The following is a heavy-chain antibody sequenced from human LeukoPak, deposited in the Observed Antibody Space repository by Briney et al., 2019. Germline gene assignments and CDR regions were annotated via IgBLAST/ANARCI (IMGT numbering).Heavy chain of an antibody. V-gene: IGHV4-34*01. CDR1: GGSFSGYY. CDR3: ARDSRVWFDP. Sequence: SETLSLTCAVYGGSFSGYYWSWIRQPPGKGLESIGNIDHRGSTKSNPSLKSRVTISLDTSKNQFSLKLSSVTAADTAVYYCARDSRVWFDPWGQGTLVTVSS. CDR2: IDHRGST. J-gene: IGHJ5*02. D-gene: IGHD3-10*01.